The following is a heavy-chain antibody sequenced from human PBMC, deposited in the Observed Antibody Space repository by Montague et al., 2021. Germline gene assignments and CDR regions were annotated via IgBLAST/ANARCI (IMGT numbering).Heavy chain of an antibody. D-gene: IGHD3-10*01. J-gene: IGHJ3*01. V-gene: IGHV4-39*01. Sequence: SETLSLTCTVSDVSISSSYYQWGWLRPPPGKGPEWIGSFHYSGTTYYHPPLRSRVTLSVDTSENQSPLMLNSVTAADPAFYSCTRKGWFGDYGFDFWGQGTLVTVSS. CDR3: TRKGWFGDYGFDF. CDR2: FHYSGTT. CDR1: DVSISSSYYQ.